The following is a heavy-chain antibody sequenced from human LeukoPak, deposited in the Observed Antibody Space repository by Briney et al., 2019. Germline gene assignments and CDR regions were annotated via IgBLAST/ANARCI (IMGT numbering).Heavy chain of an antibody. J-gene: IGHJ4*02. CDR1: GFTFSSYS. D-gene: IGHD1-1*01. CDR3: ARDQRYSRDY. V-gene: IGHV3-48*01. Sequence: GGSLRLSCAASGFTFSSYSMNWVRQAPRKGLQWVSYISSSRSTIYYADSVKGRFTISRDNAKNSLYLQMNSLRAEDTAVYYCARDQRYSRDYWGQGTLVTVSS. CDR2: ISSSRSTI.